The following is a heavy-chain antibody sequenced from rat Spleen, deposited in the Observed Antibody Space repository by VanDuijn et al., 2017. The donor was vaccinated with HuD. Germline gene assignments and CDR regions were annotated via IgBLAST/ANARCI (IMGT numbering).Heavy chain of an antibody. Sequence: EVQLVESGGGSVQPGRSLKLSCAASGFTFNKYDMAWVRQAPTTGLEWVATISYGDSSGHSGTYHRDSVKGRFTISRDNAKSTLSLQMDSLRSEDTATYYCARRHYGYTDYFDYWGQGVMVTVSS. CDR3: ARRHYGYTDYFDY. V-gene: IGHV5-29*01. CDR1: GFTFNKYD. J-gene: IGHJ2*01. D-gene: IGHD1-9*01. CDR2: ISYGDSSGHSGT.